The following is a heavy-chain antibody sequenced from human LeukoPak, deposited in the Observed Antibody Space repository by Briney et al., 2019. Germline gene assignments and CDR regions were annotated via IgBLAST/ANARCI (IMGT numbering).Heavy chain of an antibody. CDR2: ISSSSSYI. D-gene: IGHD4-23*01. J-gene: IGHJ2*01. CDR3: ASRPDYGGKGIDWYFDL. Sequence: GGSLRLSCAASGFTFSSYSMNWVRQAPGKGLEWVSSISSSSSYIYYADSVKGRFTISRDNAKNSLYLQMTSLRAEDTAVYYCASRPDYGGKGIDWYFDLWGRGTLVTVSS. V-gene: IGHV3-21*01. CDR1: GFTFSSYS.